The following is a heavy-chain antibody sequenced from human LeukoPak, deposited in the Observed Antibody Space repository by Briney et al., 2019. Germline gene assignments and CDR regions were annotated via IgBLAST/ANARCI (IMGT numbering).Heavy chain of an antibody. Sequence: GESLKISCKGSGYSFTRYWIAWVRQMPGKGLEWMGTIYPGDSDTRYSPSFQGQVTISADKSISTACLQWSSLKASDTAIYYCARALGDYGAGNYWDWFDPWGQGTLVTVSS. CDR1: GYSFTRYW. CDR3: ARALGDYGAGNYWDWFDP. J-gene: IGHJ5*02. CDR2: IYPGDSDT. V-gene: IGHV5-51*01. D-gene: IGHD3-10*01.